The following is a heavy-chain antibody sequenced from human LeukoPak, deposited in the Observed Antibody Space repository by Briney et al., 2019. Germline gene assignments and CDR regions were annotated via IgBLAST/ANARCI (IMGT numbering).Heavy chain of an antibody. V-gene: IGHV1-2*02. Sequence: ASVKVSCKASGYTFTGYYMHWVRQAPGQGLEWMGWINPNSGGTNYAQKFQGRVTMTRDTSISTAYMELSRLRSDDTAVYYCARAADITGTTYYYYYYMDVWGKGTTVTVSS. D-gene: IGHD1-7*01. CDR2: INPNSGGT. CDR3: ARAADITGTTYYYYYYMDV. CDR1: GYTFTGYY. J-gene: IGHJ6*03.